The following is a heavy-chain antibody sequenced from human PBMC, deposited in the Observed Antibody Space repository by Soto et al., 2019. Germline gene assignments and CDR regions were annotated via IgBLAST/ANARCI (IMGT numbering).Heavy chain of an antibody. J-gene: IGHJ3*02. CDR2: ISYDGSNK. Sequence: GGSLRLSCAASGFTFSSYGMHWVRQAPGKGLEWVAVISYDGSNKYYADSVKGRFTISRDNSKNTLYLQMNSLRAEDTAVYYCASSIIGYSSGWYNDAFDIWGRGTMVTVSS. V-gene: IGHV3-30*03. D-gene: IGHD6-19*01. CDR3: ASSIIGYSSGWYNDAFDI. CDR1: GFTFSSYG.